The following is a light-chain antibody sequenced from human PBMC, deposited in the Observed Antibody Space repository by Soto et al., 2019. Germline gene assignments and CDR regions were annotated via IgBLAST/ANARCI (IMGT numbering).Light chain of an antibody. Sequence: EIVLTQSPGTLSLSPGERATLSCRASQSIISTYLAWYQQRPGQAPRLLIYGASSRATGVPARFSGSGSGTDFTLTISRLEPEDFGVYYCQQYGRSSITFGQGTRLEIK. V-gene: IGKV3-20*01. J-gene: IGKJ5*01. CDR1: QSIISTY. CDR2: GAS. CDR3: QQYGRSSIT.